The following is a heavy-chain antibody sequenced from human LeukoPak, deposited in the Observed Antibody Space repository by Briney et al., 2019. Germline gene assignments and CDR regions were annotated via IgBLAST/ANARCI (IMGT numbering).Heavy chain of an antibody. J-gene: IGHJ4*02. Sequence: GRSLRLSCAASGFTFSSYALHWVRQAPGKGLEWVAVISYDGSNKYYADSVKGRFTISRDNSKNTLYLQMNSLRAEDTAVYYCARDKQWLVWLFDYWGQGTLVTVSS. V-gene: IGHV3-30*04. CDR1: GFTFSSYA. CDR3: ARDKQWLVWLFDY. CDR2: ISYDGSNK. D-gene: IGHD6-19*01.